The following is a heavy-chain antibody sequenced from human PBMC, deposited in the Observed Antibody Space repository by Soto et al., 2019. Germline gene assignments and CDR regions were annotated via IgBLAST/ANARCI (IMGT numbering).Heavy chain of an antibody. CDR1: GGSISSYY. J-gene: IGHJ4*02. CDR2: IYYSGST. CDR3: ARYSTSAPQGFDY. D-gene: IGHD6-6*01. V-gene: IGHV4-59*01. Sequence: ASETLSLTCTVSGGSISSYYWNWIRQPPGKGLEWIGYIYYSGSTNYNPSLKSRVTISVDTSKNQFSLKLSSVTAADTALYYCARYSTSAPQGFDYWGQGTLVTVSS.